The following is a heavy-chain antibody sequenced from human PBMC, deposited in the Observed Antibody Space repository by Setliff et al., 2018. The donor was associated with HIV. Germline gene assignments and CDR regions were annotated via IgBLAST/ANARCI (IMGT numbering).Heavy chain of an antibody. Sequence: GGSLRLSCAASGFTFSSYEMNWVRQAPGKGLEWVSYISNRGNTIYYADSVKGRFTISRDNAKNSLYLQMRSLRAEDTAVYYCARDVGSSSYFDYWGQGTLVTVSS. CDR1: GFTFSSYE. CDR3: ARDVGSSSYFDY. J-gene: IGHJ4*02. D-gene: IGHD6-6*01. V-gene: IGHV3-48*03. CDR2: ISNRGNTI.